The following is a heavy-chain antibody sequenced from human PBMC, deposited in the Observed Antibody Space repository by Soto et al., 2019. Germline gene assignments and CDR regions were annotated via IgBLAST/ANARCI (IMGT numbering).Heavy chain of an antibody. J-gene: IGHJ4*02. V-gene: IGHV3-23*01. Sequence: GGSLRLSCAASGLTLSTSSMNWVRQAPGKGLEWVSWVSGRSNSTVYADSVKGRFTISRDNSKNTLYLQMNSLRAEDTAVYYCAKAATTVTTGNYFDYWGQGTLVTVSS. CDR2: VSGRSNST. D-gene: IGHD4-17*01. CDR1: GLTLSTSS. CDR3: AKAATTVTTGNYFDY.